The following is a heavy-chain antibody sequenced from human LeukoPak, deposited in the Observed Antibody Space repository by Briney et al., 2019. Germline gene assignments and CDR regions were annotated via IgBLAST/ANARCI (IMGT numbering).Heavy chain of an antibody. D-gene: IGHD6-13*01. Sequence: PSETLSLTCTVSGGSISSYYWSWIRQPPGKGLEWIGGMYSSGSTKYNPSLKSRVTMSVDTSKNQFSLKLSSVTAADTAVYYCARGDSSSWSRFDYWGQGTLVTVSS. J-gene: IGHJ4*02. CDR1: GGSISSYY. CDR3: ARGDSSSWSRFDY. CDR2: MYSSGST. V-gene: IGHV4-4*07.